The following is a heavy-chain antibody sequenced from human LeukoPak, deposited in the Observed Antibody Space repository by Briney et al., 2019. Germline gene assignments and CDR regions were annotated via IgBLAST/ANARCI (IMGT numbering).Heavy chain of an antibody. V-gene: IGHV5-51*01. CDR3: ASAYYYDSSGYYDDAFDI. J-gene: IGHJ3*02. D-gene: IGHD3-22*01. CDR1: GYSFATYW. CDR2: IYPGDSDT. Sequence: GESLKISCKGSGYSFATYWIGWVRQMPGKGLEWMGIIYPGDSDTRYSPSFQGQVTISADKSISTAYLQWSSLKASDTAMYYCASAYYYDSSGYYDDAFDIWGQGTMVTVSS.